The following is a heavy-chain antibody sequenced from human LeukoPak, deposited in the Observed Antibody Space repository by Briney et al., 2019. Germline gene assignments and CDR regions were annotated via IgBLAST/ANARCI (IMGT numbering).Heavy chain of an antibody. CDR1: GFTFSSYA. Sequence: GGSLRLSCSASGFTFSSYALHWVRQAPGKGLEYVSAISSNGGSTYYADSVKGRFTISRDNSKNTLYLQMSSLRAEDTAAYYCVKDHYYDSSGYVYYFDYWGQGTLVTVSS. J-gene: IGHJ4*02. CDR3: VKDHYYDSSGYVYYFDY. D-gene: IGHD3-22*01. CDR2: ISSNGGST. V-gene: IGHV3-64D*09.